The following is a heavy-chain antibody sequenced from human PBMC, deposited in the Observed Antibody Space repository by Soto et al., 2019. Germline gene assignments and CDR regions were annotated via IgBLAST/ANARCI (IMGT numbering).Heavy chain of an antibody. CDR1: GFTFSGCA. V-gene: IGHV3-48*01. CDR2: ISSSGTTI. Sequence: GGSLRLSCAASGFTFSGCAMNWVRQAPGKGLEWVSYISSSGTTIYYAGSVKGRFTISRDNAKNLLYLQMNSLRAEDTAVYYCARVDSSGWYGGPHNDYWGQGTLVTVSS. CDR3: ARVDSSGWYGGPHNDY. D-gene: IGHD6-19*01. J-gene: IGHJ4*02.